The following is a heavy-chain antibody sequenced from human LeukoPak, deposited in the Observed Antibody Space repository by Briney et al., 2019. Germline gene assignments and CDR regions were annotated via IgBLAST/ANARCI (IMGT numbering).Heavy chain of an antibody. CDR3: ARRDYATFDY. D-gene: IGHD3-16*01. Sequence: SETLSLTCTVSGGSISSDYWSWIRQPAGKGLEWIGRIYASGSTNYNPSLRSRITMSVDTSKNQFSLKLRSVTAADTAVYYCARRDYATFDYWGQGSLVTVSS. CDR2: IYASGST. J-gene: IGHJ4*02. CDR1: GGSISSDY. V-gene: IGHV4-4*07.